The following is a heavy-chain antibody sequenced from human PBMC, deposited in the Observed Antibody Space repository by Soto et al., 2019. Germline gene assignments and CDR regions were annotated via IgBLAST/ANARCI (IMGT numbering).Heavy chain of an antibody. J-gene: IGHJ1*01. CDR2: ITSILGIA. CDR3: AAAWFRYFQH. V-gene: IGHV1-69*02. D-gene: IGHD3-22*01. Sequence: QVQLVQSGAEVKKPGSSVKVSCKASGGTFRSYTISWVRQAPGQGLEWMGRITSILGIANYAQKFQGRVTITSDKSTSTAYMELSSLRSEDTAVYYCAAAWFRYFQHWGQGTLVSVSS. CDR1: GGTFRSYT.